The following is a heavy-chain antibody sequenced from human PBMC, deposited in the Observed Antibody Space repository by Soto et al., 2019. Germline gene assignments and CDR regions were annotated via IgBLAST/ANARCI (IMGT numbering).Heavy chain of an antibody. CDR1: GGTFSSYA. Sequence: QVQLVQSGAEVKKPGSSVKVSCKASGGTFSSYAISWVRQAPGQGLEWMGGIIPIFGTANYAQKFQGRVTITADESTSTADMELSSLRSEDTAVYYCARSHSSSSRYYYYYGMDVWGQGTTVTVSS. J-gene: IGHJ6*02. CDR3: ARSHSSSSRYYYYYGMDV. D-gene: IGHD6-6*01. CDR2: IIPIFGTA. V-gene: IGHV1-69*01.